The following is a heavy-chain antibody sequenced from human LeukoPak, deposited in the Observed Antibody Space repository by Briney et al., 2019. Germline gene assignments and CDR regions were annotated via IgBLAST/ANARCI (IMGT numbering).Heavy chain of an antibody. CDR1: GFTFSDYY. Sequence: PGGSLRLSCAASGFTFSDYYMSWIRQAPGKGLEWVSYISSSGSYTNYADSVKGRFTISRDNAKNSLYLQMNSLRAEDTAVYYCARDHSGSGSTSMDVWGQGTTVTVSS. CDR2: ISSSGSYT. CDR3: ARDHSGSGSTSMDV. D-gene: IGHD3-10*01. J-gene: IGHJ6*02. V-gene: IGHV3-11*06.